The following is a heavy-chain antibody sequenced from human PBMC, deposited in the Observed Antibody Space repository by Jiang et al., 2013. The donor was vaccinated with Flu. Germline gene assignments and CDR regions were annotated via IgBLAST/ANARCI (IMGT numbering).Heavy chain of an antibody. D-gene: IGHD5-18*01. CDR2: IYYTGST. CDR3: AKSRNTYDYGMDV. Sequence: GSGLVKPSETLPLTCTVSGGSISSYYWGWIRQPPVKGLEWIGYIYYTGSTNYNPSLKSRVTISVDTSKNQFSLELSSVTAADTAVYYCAKSRNTYDYGMDVWGKGTTVTVSS. J-gene: IGHJ6*04. V-gene: IGHV4-59*01. CDR1: GGSISSYY.